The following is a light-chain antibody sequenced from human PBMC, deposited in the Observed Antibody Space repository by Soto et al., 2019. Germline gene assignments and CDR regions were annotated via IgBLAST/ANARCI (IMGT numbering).Light chain of an antibody. CDR2: DVS. CDR3: QHYNSYSEP. Sequence: IEMTQSPSSLPASVGDRATLTCQASQDITLYLNWYQHKAGKAPNLLIHDVSTLETGVPARFSGRGSGTIFTLTIINLQPEDVATYYCQHYNSYSEPFGQGTNVDIK. V-gene: IGKV1-33*01. CDR1: QDITLY. J-gene: IGKJ1*01.